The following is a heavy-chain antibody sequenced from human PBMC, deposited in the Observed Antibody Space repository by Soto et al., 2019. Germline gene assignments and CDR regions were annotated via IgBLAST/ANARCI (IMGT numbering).Heavy chain of an antibody. D-gene: IGHD3-10*01. Sequence: QLQLQESGSGLVEPSQTLSLTCAVSGGSISSGGYSWSWIRQPPGKGLEWIGYIYHSGSTYYSPSLKTRATISLDRSKTQFSLRLTSVTAADTAVYYCASYYGSGSFSGMDVWGQGTTVTVSS. J-gene: IGHJ6*02. CDR2: IYHSGST. CDR3: ASYYGSGSFSGMDV. CDR1: GGSISSGGYS. V-gene: IGHV4-30-2*01.